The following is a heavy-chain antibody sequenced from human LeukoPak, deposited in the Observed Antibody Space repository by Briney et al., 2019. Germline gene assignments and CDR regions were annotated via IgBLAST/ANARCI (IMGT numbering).Heavy chain of an antibody. CDR2: ISRTSHTI. J-gene: IGHJ4*02. Sequence: GGSLRLSCAASGFTFSSYSMNWVRQAPGKGLEWVSYISRTSHTIYYADSVKGRFTISRDNAKNSLYLQMNRLRDEDTAVYYCARSTYYYDSSGYLYPSFFDYWGQGNLVTVSS. V-gene: IGHV3-48*02. CDR3: ARSTYYYDSSGYLYPSFFDY. CDR1: GFTFSSYS. D-gene: IGHD3-22*01.